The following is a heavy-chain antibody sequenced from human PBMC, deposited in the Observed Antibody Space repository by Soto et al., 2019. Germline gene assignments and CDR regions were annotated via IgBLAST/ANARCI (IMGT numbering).Heavy chain of an antibody. CDR3: VCGGNFFIY. Sequence: EVQLVESGGGLVQPGGSLRLSCAASGFTFSTYSMTWVRQPPGKGLEWVANMDQDGSETYYVDSVRGRFTVSRDNAKNSLYLQMNSLRVEDTAVNYCVCGGNFFIYWGQGTLVIVS. D-gene: IGHD3-16*01. V-gene: IGHV3-7*01. J-gene: IGHJ4*02. CDR1: GFTFSTYS. CDR2: MDQDGSET.